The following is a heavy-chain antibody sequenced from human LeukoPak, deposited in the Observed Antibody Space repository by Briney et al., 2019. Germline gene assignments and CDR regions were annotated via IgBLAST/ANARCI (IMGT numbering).Heavy chain of an antibody. CDR1: GGSISSGGYY. CDR2: IYYSGST. D-gene: IGHD1-20*01. V-gene: IGHV4-31*03. Sequence: PSETLSLTCTVSGGSISSGGYYWSWIRQHPGKGLEWIGYIYYSGSTYYNPSLKSRVTISVDTSKNQFSLKLSSVTAADTAVYYCARGVLLGAFDIWGQGTMVTVSS. CDR3: ARGVLLGAFDI. J-gene: IGHJ3*02.